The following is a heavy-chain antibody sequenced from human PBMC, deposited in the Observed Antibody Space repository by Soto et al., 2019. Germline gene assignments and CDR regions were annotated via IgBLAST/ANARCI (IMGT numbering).Heavy chain of an antibody. CDR2: INAGNGNT. Sequence: ASVKVSCKASGYTLTSYAMHWVRQAPGQRLEWMGWINAGNGNTKYSQKFQGRVTITRDTSASTAYMELSSLRSEDTAVYYCARDLVMYSYGPGGFDYWGQGTLVTVSS. V-gene: IGHV1-3*01. CDR1: GYTLTSYA. J-gene: IGHJ4*02. D-gene: IGHD5-18*01. CDR3: ARDLVMYSYGPGGFDY.